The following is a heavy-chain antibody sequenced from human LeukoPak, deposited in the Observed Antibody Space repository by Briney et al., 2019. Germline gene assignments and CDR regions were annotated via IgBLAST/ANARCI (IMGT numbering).Heavy chain of an antibody. J-gene: IGHJ5*02. D-gene: IGHD3-10*01. CDR1: GGSISSSSYY. CDR2: TYYSGST. CDR3: ARQTYYYGSGSHNP. Sequence: SETLSLTCTVPGGSISSSSYYWGWIRQPPGKGLEWIGSTYYSGSTYYNPSLKSRVTISVDTSKNQFSLKLSSVTAADTAVYYCARQTYYYGSGSHNPWGQGTLVTVSS. V-gene: IGHV4-39*01.